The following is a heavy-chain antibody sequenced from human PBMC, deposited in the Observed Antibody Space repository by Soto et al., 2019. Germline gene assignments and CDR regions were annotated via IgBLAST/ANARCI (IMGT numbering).Heavy chain of an antibody. Sequence: QVQLVESRGGVVQPGRSLRLSCAASGFTFSSYAMHWVRQAPGKGLEWVAVISYDGSNKYYADSVKGRFTISRDNSKNTLYLQMNSLRAEDTAVYYCARDGTYDYWGQGTLVTVSS. J-gene: IGHJ4*02. CDR1: GFTFSSYA. D-gene: IGHD1-26*01. V-gene: IGHV3-30-3*01. CDR2: ISYDGSNK. CDR3: ARDGTYDY.